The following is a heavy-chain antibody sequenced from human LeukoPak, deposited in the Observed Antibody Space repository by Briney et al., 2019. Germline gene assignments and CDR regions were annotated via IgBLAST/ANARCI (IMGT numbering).Heavy chain of an antibody. V-gene: IGHV3-21*01. CDR2: ISSSSSYI. CDR1: GFTFSSYS. J-gene: IGHJ4*02. D-gene: IGHD3-3*01. CDR3: AKPRFGFWSGYYWD. Sequence: PGGSLRLSCAASGFTFSSYSMNWVRQAPGKGLEWVSSISSSSSYIYYADSVKGRFTISRDNAKNSLYLQMNSLRAEDTAVYYCAKPRFGFWSGYYWDWGQGTLVTVSS.